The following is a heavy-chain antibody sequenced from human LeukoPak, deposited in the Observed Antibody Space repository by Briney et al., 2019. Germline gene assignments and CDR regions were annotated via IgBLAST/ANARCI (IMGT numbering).Heavy chain of an antibody. D-gene: IGHD5-18*01. V-gene: IGHV4-59*01. J-gene: IGHJ4*02. CDR3: GSSIGDTYGHFDY. CDR1: GGTISNYY. Sequence: SGTLSLTCTASGGTISNYYWSWIRPPPGKGLECIWFISYSGSTNYNPSLKSRVTISVDKSKNPFSLKLITVTAADTAVYYCGSSIGDTYGHFDYWGQGTLVSVSS. CDR2: ISYSGST.